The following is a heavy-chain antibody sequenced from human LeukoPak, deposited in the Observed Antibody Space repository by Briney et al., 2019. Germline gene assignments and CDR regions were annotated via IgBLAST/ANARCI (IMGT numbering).Heavy chain of an antibody. D-gene: IGHD6-19*01. CDR3: ARGTAVAGT. CDR2: INHSGST. V-gene: IGHV4-34*01. J-gene: IGHJ5*02. Sequence: SETLSLTCAVYGGSFSGYYWSWIRQPPGKGLEWIGEINHSGSTNYNPSLKSRVTISVDTSKNQFSLKLSSVTAADTAVYYCARGTAVAGTWGQGTLVTVSS. CDR1: GGSFSGYY.